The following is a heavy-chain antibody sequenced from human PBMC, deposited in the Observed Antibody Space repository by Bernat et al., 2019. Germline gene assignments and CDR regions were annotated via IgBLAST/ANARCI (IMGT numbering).Heavy chain of an antibody. Sequence: QVQLVESGGGLVKPGGSLRLSCAASGFTFSDYYMSWIRQAPGQGLDWVSYISSSSSYTNYEESVKGRFTISRDNAKNSLYLQMNSLRAEDTAVYYCARGTSTSAPYMDVWGKGTTVTVSS. CDR2: ISSSSSYT. CDR3: ARGTSTSAPYMDV. CDR1: GFTFSDYY. J-gene: IGHJ6*03. V-gene: IGHV3-11*05.